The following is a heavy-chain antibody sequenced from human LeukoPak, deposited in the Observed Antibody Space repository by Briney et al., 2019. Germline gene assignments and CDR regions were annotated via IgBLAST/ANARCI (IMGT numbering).Heavy chain of an antibody. CDR1: GYTFTVYY. Sequence: ASVKVSCKASGYTFTVYYVHWVRQAPGQGLEWMGRINPNSGDTNYAQKFQGRVTMTRDTSISTAYMELSRLRSEDTAVYYCARDYCGGDCFPDYWGQGTLVTVSS. V-gene: IGHV1-2*06. CDR3: ARDYCGGDCFPDY. J-gene: IGHJ4*02. D-gene: IGHD2-21*02. CDR2: INPNSGDT.